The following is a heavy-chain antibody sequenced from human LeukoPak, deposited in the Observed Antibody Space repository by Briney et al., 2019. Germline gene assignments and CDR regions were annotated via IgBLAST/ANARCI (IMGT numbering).Heavy chain of an antibody. J-gene: IGHJ4*02. D-gene: IGHD5-18*01. Sequence: KPSETLPLTCAVYGGSFSGYYWSWIRQPPGKGLEWIGEINHSGSTNYNPSLKSRVTISVDTSKNQFSLKLSSVTAADTAVYYCARKQRSSPFDYWGQGTLVTVSS. V-gene: IGHV4-34*01. CDR3: ARKQRSSPFDY. CDR1: GGSFSGYY. CDR2: INHSGST.